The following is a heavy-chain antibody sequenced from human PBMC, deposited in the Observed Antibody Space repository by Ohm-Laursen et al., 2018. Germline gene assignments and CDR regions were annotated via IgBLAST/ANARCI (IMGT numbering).Heavy chain of an antibody. CDR1: GFSFSTYA. D-gene: IGHD3-10*01. J-gene: IGHJ4*02. CDR3: AKDGNYYGSGSYSSAYYFDY. Sequence: SLRLSCSAPGFSFSTYAMSWVRQAPGKGLEWVSAISGSDGSTYYADSVKGRFTISRDNSKNTLYVQMNSLRAEDTAVYYCAKDGNYYGSGSYSSAYYFDYWGQGTLVTVSS. CDR2: ISGSDGST. V-gene: IGHV3-23*01.